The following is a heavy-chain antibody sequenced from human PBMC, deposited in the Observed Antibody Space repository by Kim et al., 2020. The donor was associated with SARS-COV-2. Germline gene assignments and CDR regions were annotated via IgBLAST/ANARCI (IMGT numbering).Heavy chain of an antibody. D-gene: IGHD1-7*01. V-gene: IGHV1-2*02. CDR2: GT. Sequence: GTNYAQKFQGRVTMTRETSISTAYMELSRLRSDDTAVYYCARGELRVLDWGQGTLVTVSS. CDR3: ARGELRVLD. J-gene: IGHJ4*02.